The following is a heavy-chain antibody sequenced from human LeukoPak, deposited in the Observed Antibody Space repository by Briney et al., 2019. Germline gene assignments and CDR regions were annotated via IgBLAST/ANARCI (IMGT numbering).Heavy chain of an antibody. CDR1: GGSFSGYY. CDR3: ARIPWYQLLYVDYYYYGMDV. V-gene: IGHV4-34*01. D-gene: IGHD2-2*02. Sequence: TSETLSLTCAVYGGSFSGYYWSWIRQPPGKGLGWIGEINHSGSTNYNPSLKSRVTISVDTSKNQFSLKLSSVTAAATAVYYCARIPWYQLLYVDYYYYGMDVWGQGTTVTVSS. J-gene: IGHJ6*02. CDR2: INHSGST.